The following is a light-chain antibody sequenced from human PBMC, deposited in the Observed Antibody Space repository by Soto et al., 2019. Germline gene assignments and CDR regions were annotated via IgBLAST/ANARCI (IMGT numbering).Light chain of an antibody. CDR3: HKYNYWQYT. Sequence: EMVMTQSPATLSVSPGERATLSCRATESLTNNLAWYQQRPGQAPRLLIYGSSTRATGIPARFSGTGSGTECTLTITSLQYEDFAVYSSHKYNYWQYTFGQGTKLEIK. V-gene: IGKV3-15*01. CDR2: GSS. J-gene: IGKJ2*01. CDR1: ESLTNN.